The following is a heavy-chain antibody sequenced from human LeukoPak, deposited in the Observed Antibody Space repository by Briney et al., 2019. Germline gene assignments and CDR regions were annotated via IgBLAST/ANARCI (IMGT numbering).Heavy chain of an antibody. CDR3: ARDWDY. J-gene: IGHJ4*02. CDR2: MNTTGST. CDR1: GDSISIGSYY. Sequence: MSSQTLSLTCTVSGDSISIGSYYWSWLRQLAGKGLEWIGHMNTTGSTKYNPSLKSRVTISVDTSNNQFSLKVSSVTAADTAVYYCARDWDYWGQGTLVTVSS. V-gene: IGHV4-61*09.